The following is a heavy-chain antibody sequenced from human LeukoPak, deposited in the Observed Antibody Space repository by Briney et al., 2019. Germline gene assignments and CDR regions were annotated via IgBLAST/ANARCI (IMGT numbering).Heavy chain of an antibody. CDR2: IIPIFGTA. CDR1: GGTFSSYA. V-gene: IGHV1-69*06. CDR3: ARAPRDFTYCSGGSCYSAYYYYMDV. Sequence: GASVKVSCKASGGTFSSYAISWVRQAPGQGLEWMGGIIPIFGTANYAQKFQGRVTITADKSTSTAYMELSSLRSEDTAVYYCARAPRDFTYCSGGSCYSAYYYYMDVWGKGTTVTVSS. J-gene: IGHJ6*03. D-gene: IGHD2-15*01.